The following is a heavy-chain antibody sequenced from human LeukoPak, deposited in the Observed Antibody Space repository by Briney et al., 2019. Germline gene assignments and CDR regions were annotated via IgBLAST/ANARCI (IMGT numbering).Heavy chain of an antibody. CDR2: ISSSGSTI. Sequence: PGGSLRLSCTASAFTFGDYTMSWVRQAPGKGLEWVSYISSSGSTIYYADSVKGRFTISRYNAKNSLYLQMNSLRAEDTAVYYCASGVTIFGVVRFDYWGRGTPVTVSS. D-gene: IGHD3-3*01. CDR1: AFTFGDYT. J-gene: IGHJ4*02. CDR3: ASGVTIFGVVRFDY. V-gene: IGHV3-48*03.